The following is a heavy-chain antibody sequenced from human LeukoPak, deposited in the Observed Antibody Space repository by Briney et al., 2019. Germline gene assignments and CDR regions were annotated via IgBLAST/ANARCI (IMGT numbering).Heavy chain of an antibody. CDR3: ASSYSSSWYRFDNWFDP. Sequence: ASVKVSCKASGYTFTGYYMHWVRHAPGQGLEWMGGIIPIFGTANYAQKFQGRATITADKSTSTAYMELSSLRSEDTAVYYCASSYSSSWYRFDNWFDPWGQGTLVTVSP. V-gene: IGHV1-69*06. CDR2: IIPIFGTA. CDR1: GYTFTGYY. J-gene: IGHJ5*02. D-gene: IGHD6-13*01.